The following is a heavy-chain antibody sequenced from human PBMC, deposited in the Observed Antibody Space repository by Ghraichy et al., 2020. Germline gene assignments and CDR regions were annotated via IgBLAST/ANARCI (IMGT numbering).Heavy chain of an antibody. V-gene: IGHV3-7*01. J-gene: IGHJ4*02. CDR2: IKPDGSKK. Sequence: GGSLRLSCAASGFTLSTYWMSWVRQAPGKGLEWVANIKPDGSKKDYADSVKGRFTISRDDAKNSLFLQMNSLRAEDTAVYYCARDPTAASSDYWGQGTLVTVSS. D-gene: IGHD6-13*01. CDR1: GFTLSTYW. CDR3: ARDPTAASSDY.